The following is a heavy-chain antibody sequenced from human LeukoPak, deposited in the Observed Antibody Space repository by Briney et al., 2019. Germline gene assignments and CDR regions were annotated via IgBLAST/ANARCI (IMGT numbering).Heavy chain of an antibody. V-gene: IGHV3-23*01. CDR2: ISGSGGST. CDR3: AQDHDPNYYDSGYFDY. J-gene: IGHJ4*02. CDR1: GFTFSSYA. Sequence: QSGGSLRLSCAASGFTFSSYAMSWVRQAPGKGLEWVSAISGSGGSTYYADSVKGRFTISRDNSKNTLYLQMSGLRAEDTAVYYCAQDHDPNYYDSGYFDYWGQGTLVTVSS. D-gene: IGHD3-22*01.